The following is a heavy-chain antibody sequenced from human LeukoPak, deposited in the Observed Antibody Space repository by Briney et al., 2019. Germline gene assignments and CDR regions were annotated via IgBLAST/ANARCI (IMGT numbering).Heavy chain of an antibody. V-gene: IGHV3-15*01. CDR1: GFTFSNAW. CDR2: IKSKTDGGTA. CDR3: TGRYCSTTSCSGFDY. D-gene: IGHD2-2*01. Sequence: PGGSLRLSCAASGFTFSNAWMSWVRQAPGKGLEWVGRIKSKTDGGTADYAAPVKDRFTISRDDSKNTLYLQMDSLKTEDTAVYYCTGRYCSTTSCSGFDYWGQGTLVTVSS. J-gene: IGHJ4*02.